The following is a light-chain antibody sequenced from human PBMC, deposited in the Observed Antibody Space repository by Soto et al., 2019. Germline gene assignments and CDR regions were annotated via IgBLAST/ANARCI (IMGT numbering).Light chain of an antibody. Sequence: EIVLTQSPATLSLSPGERATLSCRASQSVSSYLAWFQQKPGQAPRLLIYDASNRATGISARFSGSGSGTDVTLTISSLEPEDLAVYYCQQRSNWPLTFGPGTRLEIK. J-gene: IGKJ5*01. V-gene: IGKV3-11*01. CDR2: DAS. CDR1: QSVSSY. CDR3: QQRSNWPLT.